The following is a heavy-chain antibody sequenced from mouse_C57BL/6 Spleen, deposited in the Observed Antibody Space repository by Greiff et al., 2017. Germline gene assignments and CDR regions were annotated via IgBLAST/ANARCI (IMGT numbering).Heavy chain of an antibody. CDR2: INPNNGGT. Sequence: VQLQQSGPELVKPGASVKISCKASGYTFTDYYMNWVKQSHAKSLEWIGDINPNNGGTSYNQKFKGKATLTVDKSSSTAYMELRSLTSEDSAVYYCARVDGYYAMDYWGQGTSVTVSS. D-gene: IGHD2-3*01. CDR1: GYTFTDYY. CDR3: ARVDGYYAMDY. J-gene: IGHJ4*01. V-gene: IGHV1-26*01.